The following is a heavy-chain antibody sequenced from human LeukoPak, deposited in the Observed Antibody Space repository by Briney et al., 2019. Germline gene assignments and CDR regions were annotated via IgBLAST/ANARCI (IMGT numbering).Heavy chain of an antibody. CDR3: ARRSYYDSSGYYYY. J-gene: IGHJ4*02. D-gene: IGHD3-22*01. CDR1: GGSISSSYYY. V-gene: IGHV4-39*01. Sequence: PSETLSLTCTVSGGSISSSYYYWGWTRQPPGTGLEWIGSIYYSGSTYYNPSLKSRVTISVDTSRNQFSLKLSSVTAADTAVYYCARRSYYDSSGYYYYWGQGTLVTVSS. CDR2: IYYSGST.